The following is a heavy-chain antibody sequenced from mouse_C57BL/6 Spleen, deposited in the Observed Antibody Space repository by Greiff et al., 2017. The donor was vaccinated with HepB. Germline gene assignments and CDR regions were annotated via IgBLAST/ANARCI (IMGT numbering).Heavy chain of an antibody. D-gene: IGHD6-1*01. CDR2: IYPGDGDT. CDR3: ARRFTSLEYFDV. Sequence: VQLQQSGPELVKPGASVKISCKASGYAFSSSWMNWVKQRPGKGLEWIGRIYPGDGDTNYNGKFKGKATLTADKSSSTAYMQLSSLTSEDSAVYFCARRFTSLEYFDVWGTGTTVTVSS. CDR1: GYAFSSSW. V-gene: IGHV1-82*01. J-gene: IGHJ1*03.